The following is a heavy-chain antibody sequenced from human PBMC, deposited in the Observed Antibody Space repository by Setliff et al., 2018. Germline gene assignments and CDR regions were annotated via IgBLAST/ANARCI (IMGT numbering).Heavy chain of an antibody. Sequence: SETLSLTCTVSGGSVGSDYNYWSWIRQPAGKGLEWIGQIYTSWSTNYNPSLKSRVTISLDASKNQFSLELTSVTAADTAVYYCARLSGFQYMVDWGKGTSVTVSS. D-gene: IGHD3-3*01. CDR3: ARLSGFQYMVD. CDR1: GGSVGSDYNY. V-gene: IGHV4-61*09. J-gene: IGHJ6*03. CDR2: IYTSWST.